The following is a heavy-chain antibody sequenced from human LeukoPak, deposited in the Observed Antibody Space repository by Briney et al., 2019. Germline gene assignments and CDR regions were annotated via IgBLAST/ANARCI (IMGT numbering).Heavy chain of an antibody. Sequence: GASVKVSCKASGYTFTSYAISWVRQAPGQGLEWMGWISAYNGYTNYAQNLQGRVTMTTDTSTSTAYMELTSLRSDDTAVYYCARALARDVYNINRFDPWGQGTLVTVSS. V-gene: IGHV1-18*01. CDR2: ISAYNGYT. J-gene: IGHJ5*02. CDR3: ARALARDVYNINRFDP. CDR1: GYTFTSYA. D-gene: IGHD5-24*01.